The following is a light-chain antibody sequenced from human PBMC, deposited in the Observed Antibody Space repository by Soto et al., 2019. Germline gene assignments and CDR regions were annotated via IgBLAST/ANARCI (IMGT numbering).Light chain of an antibody. J-gene: IGKJ4*01. CDR1: QSVSSSY. V-gene: IGKV3-20*01. CDR3: QQYDSAPHS. Sequence: EIVLTQSPGTLSLSPGERATLSCRASQSVSSSYLAWYQQKPGQAPRLLTYGASSRATGIPDRFSGSGSGTDVTLTISRLEPEDIAVYYCQQYDSAPHSFGGGTKVEIK. CDR2: GAS.